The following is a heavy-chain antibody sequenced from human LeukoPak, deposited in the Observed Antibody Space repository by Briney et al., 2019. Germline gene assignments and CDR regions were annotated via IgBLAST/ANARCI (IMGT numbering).Heavy chain of an antibody. CDR1: GFTFSSYA. D-gene: IGHD1-26*01. CDR2: ISGGGGAT. V-gene: IGHV3-23*01. Sequence: GGSLRLSCAAAGFTFSSYAMSWVRQAPGKGLEWVSAISGGGGATSYADSVKGRFTLSRNNSKNTLYLQMNSLRAEDTAVYYCAKLGGASDFDYWGQGTLVTVSS. J-gene: IGHJ4*02. CDR3: AKLGGASDFDY.